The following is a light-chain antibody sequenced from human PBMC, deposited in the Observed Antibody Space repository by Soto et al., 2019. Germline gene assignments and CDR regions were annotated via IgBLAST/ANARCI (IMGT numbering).Light chain of an antibody. CDR3: QQYGGSPAWT. CDR2: GAS. CDR1: QSVSSSC. V-gene: IGKV3-20*01. J-gene: IGKJ1*01. Sequence: EIVLTQSPGTLSLSPGERATLSCRASQSVSSSCLAWYQQKPGQAPRLLIYGASSRATGIPDRFSGSGSGTDFTLTISRLEPEDFAVYYCQQYGGSPAWTFGQGTKVEIK.